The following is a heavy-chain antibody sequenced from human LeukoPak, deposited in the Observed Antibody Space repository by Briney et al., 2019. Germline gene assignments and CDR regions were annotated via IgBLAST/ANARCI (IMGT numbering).Heavy chain of an antibody. D-gene: IGHD5-12*01. Sequence: PGGSLRLSCVASGFTFSHYWMSWVRQAPGKGLEWVANIKEDGSIEDYVDSVKGRFTVSRVNAKNSLYLEMNSLRVEDTAVYYCVSQQVAPPWGQGTLVIVSS. CDR3: VSQQVAPP. V-gene: IGHV3-7*01. J-gene: IGHJ5*02. CDR2: IKEDGSIE. CDR1: GFTFSHYW.